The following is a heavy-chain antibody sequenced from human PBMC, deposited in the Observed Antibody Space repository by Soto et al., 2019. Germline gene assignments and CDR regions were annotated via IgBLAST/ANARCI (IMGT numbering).Heavy chain of an antibody. CDR2: IGADGSST. D-gene: IGHD2-21*02. CDR3: AREPPTCGSDCDSRDS. V-gene: IGHV3-64*01. J-gene: IGHJ4*02. CDR1: GFTFSYYA. Sequence: EVHLVESGGGLVQPGGSLRLSCAASGFTFSYYAMHWVRQAPGKGLEYVSVIGADGSSTYYANSVKGRFTISRDNSKNTLYLPMDSLRAEDMAVYYCAREPPTCGSDCDSRDSWGQGTLVTVSS.